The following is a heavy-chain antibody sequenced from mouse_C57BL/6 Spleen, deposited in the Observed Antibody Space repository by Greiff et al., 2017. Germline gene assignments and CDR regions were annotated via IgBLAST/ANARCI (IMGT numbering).Heavy chain of an antibody. V-gene: IGHV5-6*01. CDR1: GFTFSSYG. Sequence: EVKLVESGGDLVKPGGSLKLSCAASGFTFSSYGMSWVRQTPDERLEWVATISSGGSYTYYPDSVKGRFTISRDNAKNTLYLQMSSLKSEDTAMYYCARHGSSYEGYFDYWGQGTTLTVSS. D-gene: IGHD1-1*01. CDR3: ARHGSSYEGYFDY. CDR2: ISSGGSYT. J-gene: IGHJ2*01.